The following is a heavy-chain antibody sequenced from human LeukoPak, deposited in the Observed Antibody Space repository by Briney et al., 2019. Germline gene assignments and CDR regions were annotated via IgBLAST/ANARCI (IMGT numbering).Heavy chain of an antibody. Sequence: PSETLSLTCTLSGGSVSPSNYYWGWIRQPPGKGLEWIGIIFYTGSAYYIPSLRSRVTMAVDASKSQVSVNLSSVTAADTAVYYCARLGHFSGGSGYPGPFDYWGQGTLATVSS. D-gene: IGHD2-15*01. V-gene: IGHV4-39*01. CDR3: ARLGHFSGGSGYPGPFDY. CDR2: IFYTGSA. J-gene: IGHJ4*02. CDR1: GGSVSPSNYY.